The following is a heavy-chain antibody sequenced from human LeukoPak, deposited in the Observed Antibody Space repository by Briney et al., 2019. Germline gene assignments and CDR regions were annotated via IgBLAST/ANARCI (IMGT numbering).Heavy chain of an antibody. Sequence: GESLKISCKGSGYSFTSYWISWVRQMPGKGLEWVGRIDPSDSYTNYSPSFQGHVTISADKSISTAYLQWSSLKASDTAMYYCARRQQLVGDAFDIWGQGTMVTVSS. D-gene: IGHD6-13*01. V-gene: IGHV5-10-1*01. CDR3: ARRQQLVGDAFDI. CDR1: GYSFTSYW. CDR2: IDPSDSYT. J-gene: IGHJ3*02.